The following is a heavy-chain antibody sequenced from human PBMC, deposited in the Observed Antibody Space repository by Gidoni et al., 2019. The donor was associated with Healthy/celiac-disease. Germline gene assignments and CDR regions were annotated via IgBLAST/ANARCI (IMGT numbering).Heavy chain of an antibody. J-gene: IGHJ4*02. Sequence: QVQLVQSGAEVKKPGASVTVSCKASGYTFTSYAMHWVRPAPGQRLEWMGWINAGNGNTKYSQKFQGRVTITRDTSASTAYMELSSLRSEDTAVYYCARSKSSGWPHDYWGQGTLVTVSS. CDR2: INAGNGNT. CDR1: GYTFTSYA. V-gene: IGHV1-3*01. CDR3: ARSKSSGWPHDY. D-gene: IGHD6-19*01.